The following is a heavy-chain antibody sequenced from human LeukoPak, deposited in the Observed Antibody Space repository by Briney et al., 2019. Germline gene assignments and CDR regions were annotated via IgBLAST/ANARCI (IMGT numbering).Heavy chain of an antibody. Sequence: SGGSLRLSCAASGFTFSNYAMHWVRQAPGKGLEYVSAISSNGGSTYYANSVKGRFTISRDNSKNTLYLQMGSLRAEDMAVYYCARLYRSSTSCLFDYWGQGTLVTVSS. CDR1: GFTFSNYA. V-gene: IGHV3-64*01. J-gene: IGHJ4*02. CDR3: ARLYRSSTSCLFDY. D-gene: IGHD2-2*01. CDR2: ISSNGGST.